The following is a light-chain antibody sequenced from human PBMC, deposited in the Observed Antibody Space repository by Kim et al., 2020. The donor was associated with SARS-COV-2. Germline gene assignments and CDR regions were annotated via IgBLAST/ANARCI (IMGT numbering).Light chain of an antibody. V-gene: IGKV2-28*01. CDR3: MQALQTPYT. Sequence: EPASISCRSSQSLLHSNGNNYFDWYLQKPGQSPQVVIYLGSNRASGVPDRFSGSGSGTDFTLTINRVEAEDVGVYFCMQALQTPYTFGQGTKLEI. CDR2: LGS. CDR1: QSLLHSNGNNY. J-gene: IGKJ2*01.